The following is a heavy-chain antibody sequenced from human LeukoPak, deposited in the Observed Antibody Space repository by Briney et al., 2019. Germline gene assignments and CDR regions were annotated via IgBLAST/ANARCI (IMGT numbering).Heavy chain of an antibody. CDR3: ARDGNYGGNFGALDY. Sequence: PGGSLRLSCAASGFTFSNFEMNWVRQAPGKGLEYISYIIGGGSPKYYADTVRGRVTISRDNAENSLYLQMNSLRAEDTAVYYCARDGNYGGNFGALDYWGQGTLVTVSS. V-gene: IGHV3-48*03. CDR1: GFTFSNFE. D-gene: IGHD4-23*01. CDR2: IIGGGSPK. J-gene: IGHJ4*02.